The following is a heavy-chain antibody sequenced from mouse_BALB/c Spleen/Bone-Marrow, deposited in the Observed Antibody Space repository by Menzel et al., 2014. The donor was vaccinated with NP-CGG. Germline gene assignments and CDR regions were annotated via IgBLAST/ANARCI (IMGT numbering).Heavy chain of an antibody. CDR3: ARSGKVRNAMDY. Sequence: VKLMESGAKLVRPGVSVKISCKGSGYTFTDHAMHWVKRSHAKSLEWIGLISGYYGDAIYNRKFKGKATMTVDKSSSTAYMELARLTSEDSAIYYCARSGKVRNAMDYWGQGTSVTVSS. V-gene: IGHV1S137*01. D-gene: IGHD2-14*01. CDR2: ISGYYGDA. J-gene: IGHJ4*01. CDR1: GYTFTDHA.